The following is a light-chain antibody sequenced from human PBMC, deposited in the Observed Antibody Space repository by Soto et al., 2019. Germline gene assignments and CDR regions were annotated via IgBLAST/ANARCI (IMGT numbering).Light chain of an antibody. V-gene: IGLV6-57*03. J-gene: IGLJ1*01. Sequence: NFILTEPHSGSESPGKTVTISCTRSSGSIASNYVQWYQQRPGSAPTTVIYEDNQRPSGVPDRFSGSIDSSSNSASLTISGLKTEDEADYYCQSYDSSNLVFGTGTRSPS. CDR2: EDN. CDR3: QSYDSSNLV. CDR1: SGSIASNY.